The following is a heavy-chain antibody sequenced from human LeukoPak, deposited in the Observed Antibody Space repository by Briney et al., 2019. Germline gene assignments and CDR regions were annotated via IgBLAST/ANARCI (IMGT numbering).Heavy chain of an antibody. D-gene: IGHD5/OR15-5a*01. V-gene: IGHV5-51*01. J-gene: IGHJ6*03. CDR3: ARSLNYYYHYMDV. CDR2: IYPGDSDT. Sequence: RESLKISCKASGYTFTNYWIGWVRQMPGKGLEWMGIIYPGDSDTRYSPSFQGQVTISADKSISTAYLQWSSLKASDTAMYFCARSLNYYYHYMDVWGKGTTVTVSS. CDR1: GYTFTNYW.